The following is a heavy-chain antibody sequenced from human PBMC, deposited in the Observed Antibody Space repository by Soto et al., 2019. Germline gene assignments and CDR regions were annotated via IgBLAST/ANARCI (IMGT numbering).Heavy chain of an antibody. CDR1: GYTFTSYA. D-gene: IGHD6-13*01. CDR2: INAGNGNT. Sequence: ASVKVSCTASGYTFTSYAMHWVRQAPGQRLEWMGWINAGNGNTKYSQKFQGRVTITRDTSASTAYMELSSLRSEDTAVYYCARGGIAAAGMPRYFDYWGQGTLVTVSS. V-gene: IGHV1-3*01. CDR3: ARGGIAAAGMPRYFDY. J-gene: IGHJ4*02.